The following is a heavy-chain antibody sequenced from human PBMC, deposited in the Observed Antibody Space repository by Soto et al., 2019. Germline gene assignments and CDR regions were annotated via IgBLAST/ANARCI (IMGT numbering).Heavy chain of an antibody. CDR1: GFTFSSYG. D-gene: IGHD2-15*01. Sequence: QVQLVESGGGVVQPGRSLRLSCAASGFTFSSYGMHWVRQAPGKGLEWVAVISYDGSNKYYADSVKGRFTISRDNSKNTLYLQMNSLRAEDTAVYYCAKDKKGYCSGGSCYAFDYWGQGTLVTVSS. CDR3: AKDKKGYCSGGSCYAFDY. V-gene: IGHV3-30*18. J-gene: IGHJ4*02. CDR2: ISYDGSNK.